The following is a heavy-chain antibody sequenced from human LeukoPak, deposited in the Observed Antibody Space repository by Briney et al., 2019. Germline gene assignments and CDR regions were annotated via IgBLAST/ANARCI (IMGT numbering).Heavy chain of an antibody. CDR3: ARQLYYDILTGYFDY. CDR2: IYYSGST. J-gene: IGHJ4*02. V-gene: IGHV4-59*08. Sequence: SETLSLTCTVSGGSISSYYWSWIRQPPGTGLEWIGYIYYSGSTNYNPSLKSRVTISVDTSKNQFSLKLSSVTAADTAVYYCARQLYYDILTGYFDYWGQGTLVTVSS. D-gene: IGHD3-9*01. CDR1: GGSISSYY.